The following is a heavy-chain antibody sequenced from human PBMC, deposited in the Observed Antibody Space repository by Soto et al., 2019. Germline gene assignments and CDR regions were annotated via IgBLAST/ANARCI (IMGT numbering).Heavy chain of an antibody. CDR1: GYTLTELS. J-gene: IGHJ5*02. CDR3: ATYAKLFRGVIIRWFDP. Sequence: ASVKVSCKVSGYTLTELSMHWVRQAPGKGLEWMGGFDPEDGETIYAQKFQGRVTMTEDTSTDTAYMELSSLRSEDTAVYYCATYAKLFRGVIIRWFDPWGQGTLVTVSS. V-gene: IGHV1-24*01. D-gene: IGHD3-10*01. CDR2: FDPEDGET.